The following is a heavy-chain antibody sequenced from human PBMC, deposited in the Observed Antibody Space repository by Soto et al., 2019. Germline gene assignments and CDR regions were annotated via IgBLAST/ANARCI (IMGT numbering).Heavy chain of an antibody. CDR1: GGSISSYY. V-gene: IGHV4-59*01. CDR3: AREKKYFDWLSPLDYFDY. J-gene: IGHJ4*02. Sequence: SETLSLTCTVSGGSISSYYWSWIRQPPGKGLEWIGYIYYSGSTNYNPSLKSRVTISVDTSKNQFSLKLSSVTAADTAVYYCAREKKYFDWLSPLDYFDYWGQGTLVTVSS. D-gene: IGHD3-9*01. CDR2: IYYSGST.